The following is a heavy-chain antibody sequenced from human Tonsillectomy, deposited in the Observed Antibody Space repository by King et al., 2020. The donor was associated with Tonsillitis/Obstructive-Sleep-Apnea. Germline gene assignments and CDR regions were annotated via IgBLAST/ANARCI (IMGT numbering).Heavy chain of an antibody. D-gene: IGHD1-14*01. J-gene: IGHJ6*03. CDR3: AIGWAPDHSYYYRYSMDV. CDR1: GGSFSGFY. V-gene: IGHV4-34*01. CDR2: INHSGST. Sequence: VQLQQWGAGLLKASETLSLTCAVYGGSFSGFYWTWIRQPPGKGLEWIGEINHSGSTNYNPSLKSRVTMSVDTSKNQFSLNLRSVTAADTAVYYCAIGWAPDHSYYYRYSMDVWAKGTTVTVSS.